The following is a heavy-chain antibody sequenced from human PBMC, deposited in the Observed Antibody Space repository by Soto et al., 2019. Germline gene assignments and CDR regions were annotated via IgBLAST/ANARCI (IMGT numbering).Heavy chain of an antibody. CDR2: IYYSGST. D-gene: IGHD6-19*01. V-gene: IGHV4-39*01. Sequence: PSETLSLSCTVSGGSISSSSYYWGWIRQPPGKGLEWIGSIYYSGSTYYNPSLKSRVTISVDTSKNQFSLKLSSVTAADTAVYYCARLGGQWLYNYYYGMDVWGQGTTVTVSS. J-gene: IGHJ6*02. CDR3: ARLGGQWLYNYYYGMDV. CDR1: GGSISSSSYY.